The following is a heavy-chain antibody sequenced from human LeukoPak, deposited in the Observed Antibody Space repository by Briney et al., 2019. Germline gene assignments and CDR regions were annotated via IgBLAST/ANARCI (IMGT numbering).Heavy chain of an antibody. Sequence: ASVKVSCKASGYTFTGYYMHWVRQAPGQGLEWMGRINPNSGGTNYAQKFQGRVTMTRDTSISTAYMELSRLRSDDTAVYYCARTIDFWSGYYDYDYWGQGTHVTVSS. V-gene: IGHV1-2*06. CDR1: GYTFTGYY. D-gene: IGHD3-3*01. CDR2: INPNSGGT. J-gene: IGHJ4*02. CDR3: ARTIDFWSGYYDYDY.